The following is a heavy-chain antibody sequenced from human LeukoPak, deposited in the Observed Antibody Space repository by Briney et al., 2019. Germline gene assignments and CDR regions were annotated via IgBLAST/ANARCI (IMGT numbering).Heavy chain of an antibody. D-gene: IGHD5-24*01. CDR1: GGTFSSYA. V-gene: IGHV1-69*13. Sequence: ASVKVSCKASGGTFSSYAISWVRQAPGQGLEWMGGITPIFGTANYAQKFQGRVTITADESTSTAYMELSSLRSEDTAVYYCARLSAGGDGYNLDDYWGQGTLVTVSS. CDR2: ITPIFGTA. CDR3: ARLSAGGDGYNLDDY. J-gene: IGHJ4*02.